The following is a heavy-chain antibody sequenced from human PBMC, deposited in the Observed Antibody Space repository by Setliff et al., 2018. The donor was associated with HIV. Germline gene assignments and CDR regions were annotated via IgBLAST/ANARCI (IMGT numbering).Heavy chain of an antibody. V-gene: IGHV4-39*07. CDR1: GGSIRSGSYY. Sequence: PSETLSLTCTVSGGSIRSGSYYWSWIRQPPGKGLEWIGSIYYSGSTYYNPSLKSRVTISLDTSTNQFSLRLNSVTAADTAHYFCVVYFGGNGGRGLWGQGTLVTVSS. CDR2: IYYSGST. CDR3: VVYFGGNGGRGL. J-gene: IGHJ4*02. D-gene: IGHD2-15*01.